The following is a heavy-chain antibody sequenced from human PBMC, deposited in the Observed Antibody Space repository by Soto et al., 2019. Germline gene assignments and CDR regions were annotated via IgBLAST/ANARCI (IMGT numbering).Heavy chain of an antibody. J-gene: IGHJ4*02. CDR1: GFDFSDFH. CDR3: AANWNFGLNF. CDR2: ISSSLGHT. V-gene: IGHV3-11*03. D-gene: IGHD1-1*01. Sequence: GGSLRLSCVASGFDFSDFHISWVRQAPGKGLEWISYISSSLGHTDYAESVKGRFTISRDNAKSLVFLEMSDLRSDDTAVYYCAANWNFGLNFWGQGTLVTVSS.